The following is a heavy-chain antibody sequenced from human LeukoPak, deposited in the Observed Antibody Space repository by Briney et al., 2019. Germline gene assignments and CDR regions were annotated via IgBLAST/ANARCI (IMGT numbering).Heavy chain of an antibody. CDR2: INSDGSST. Sequence: GPSQRLSYAPSSFTFSSYWMHSVRQPPGKGLVWLSRINSDGSSTRYADSVKGRFTISRDNAKNTLYLQMNSLRAEDTAVYYCVRGVGGDSRFDPWGQGTLVTVSS. V-gene: IGHV3-74*01. CDR1: SFTFSSYW. J-gene: IGHJ5*02. D-gene: IGHD1-26*01. CDR3: VRGVGGDSRFDP.